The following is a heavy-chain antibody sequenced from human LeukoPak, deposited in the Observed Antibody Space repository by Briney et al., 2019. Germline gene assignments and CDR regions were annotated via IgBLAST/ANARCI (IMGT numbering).Heavy chain of an antibody. D-gene: IGHD3-22*01. J-gene: IGHJ4*02. CDR2: ISSNGGST. CDR3: ARGVYYYDSSGYPFDY. CDR1: GFTFSSYA. Sequence: GGSLRLSCAASGFTFSSYAMHWVRQALGKGLEYVSAISSNGGSTYYANSVKGRFTISRDNSKNTLYLQMGSLRAEDMAVYYCARGVYYYDSSGYPFDYWGQGTLVTVSS. V-gene: IGHV3-64*01.